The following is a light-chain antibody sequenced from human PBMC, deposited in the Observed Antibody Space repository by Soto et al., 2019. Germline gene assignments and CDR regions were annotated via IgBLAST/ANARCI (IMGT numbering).Light chain of an antibody. V-gene: IGLV2-14*01. CDR1: SSDVGGYNY. Sequence: ALTQPPSFSGYSRQSSASSYTATSSDVGGYNYVSWYQQHPGKAPKHLLSEVSKRPSGVSDRFSGSKSGNTTSLTISGLQTQDEADYYCSSFASAYTFVFGTGTKVTV. J-gene: IGLJ1*01. CDR2: EVS. CDR3: SSFASAYTFV.